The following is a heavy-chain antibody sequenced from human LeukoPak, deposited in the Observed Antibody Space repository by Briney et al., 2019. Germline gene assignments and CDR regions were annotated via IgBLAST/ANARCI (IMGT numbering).Heavy chain of an antibody. J-gene: IGHJ4*02. CDR2: IYYSGTT. CDR3: ASWLVVPAAIDY. Sequence: SETLSLTCTVSGGSISSGDYYWSWIRQPPGKGQEWIGYIYYSGTTFYNPSLKSRVIISLDTSKNQFSLRLSSVTAADTAVYYCASWLVVPAAIDYWGQGTLVTVSS. CDR1: GGSISSGDYY. V-gene: IGHV4-30-4*01. D-gene: IGHD2-2*02.